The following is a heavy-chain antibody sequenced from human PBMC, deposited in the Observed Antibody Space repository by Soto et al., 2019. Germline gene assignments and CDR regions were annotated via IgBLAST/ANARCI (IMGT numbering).Heavy chain of an antibody. CDR1: GGSISSGGYY. V-gene: IGHV4-31*03. CDR3: ARVDTAMTEYYYGMDV. J-gene: IGHJ6*02. D-gene: IGHD5-18*01. CDR2: IYYSGST. Sequence: SETLSLTCTVSGGSISSGGYYWSWIRQHPGKGLEWIGYIYYSGSTYYNPSLKSRVTISVDTSKNQFSLKLSSVTAADTAVYYCARVDTAMTEYYYGMDVWGQGTTVTVSS.